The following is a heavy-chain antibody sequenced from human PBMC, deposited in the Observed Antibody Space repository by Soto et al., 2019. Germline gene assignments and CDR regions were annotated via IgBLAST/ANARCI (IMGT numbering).Heavy chain of an antibody. D-gene: IGHD6-19*01. CDR1: GGSISSFY. CDR2: IYYTGST. V-gene: IGHV4-59*01. Sequence: QVQLQESGPGLVKPSETVSLTCTVSGGSISSFYWSWIRQPPGKGLEWIGYIYYTGSTNYNPSHKSPVTISVDASKNQCSLKLSSVTAADTAVYYCARGRHWLDYWGQGTLVTVSS. CDR3: ARGRHWLDY. J-gene: IGHJ4*02.